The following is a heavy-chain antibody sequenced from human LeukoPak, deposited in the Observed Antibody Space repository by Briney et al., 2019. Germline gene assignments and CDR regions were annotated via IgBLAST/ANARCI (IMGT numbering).Heavy chain of an antibody. CDR2: FYHSGIT. CDR1: GYPISSGYF. Sequence: SETLSLTCTVSGYPISSGYFWGWIRQPPGKGLEWIGSFYHSGITYYNPSLKSRVTISVEMSKNQFSLKLSSVTAADTAVYYCARDLYMLSGYCSGGSCYGGGLFDYWGQGTLVTVSS. V-gene: IGHV4-38-2*02. CDR3: ARDLYMLSGYCSGGSCYGGGLFDY. D-gene: IGHD2-15*01. J-gene: IGHJ4*02.